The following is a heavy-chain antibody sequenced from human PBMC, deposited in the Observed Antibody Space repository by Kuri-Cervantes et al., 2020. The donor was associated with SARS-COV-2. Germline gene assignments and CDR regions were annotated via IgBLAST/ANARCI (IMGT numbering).Heavy chain of an antibody. D-gene: IGHD6-19*01. CDR1: GFIFSDYY. J-gene: IGHJ4*02. Sequence: GESLKISCTASGFIFSDYYMTWIRQAPGKGLEWVSNIGPSGTTKYYADSVKGRLTISRDNAKNSLYLQMSSLRAEDTAVYYCAREGQWLVYTCFDYWGQGTLVTVSS. CDR3: AREGQWLVYTCFDY. V-gene: IGHV3-11*04. CDR2: IGPSGTTK.